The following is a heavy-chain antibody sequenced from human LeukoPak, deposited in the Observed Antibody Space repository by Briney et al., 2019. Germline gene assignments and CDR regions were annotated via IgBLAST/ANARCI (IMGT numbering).Heavy chain of an antibody. V-gene: IGHV4-4*07. CDR3: ARGRYCSADICSGGDAFDI. J-gene: IGHJ3*02. CDR1: GGSINNYY. CDR2: IYTRGST. Sequence: PSETLSLTCTVSGGSINNYYWSWIRQPAGKELEGIGRIYTRGSTNYNPSLKSRVTMSVDTSKNQFSLKLSSVTAADTAVYYCARGRYCSADICSGGDAFDIWGQGTMVSVSS. D-gene: IGHD2-15*01.